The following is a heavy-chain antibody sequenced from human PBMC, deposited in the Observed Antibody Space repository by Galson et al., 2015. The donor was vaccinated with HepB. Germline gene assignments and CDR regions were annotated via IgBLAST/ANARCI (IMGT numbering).Heavy chain of an antibody. Sequence: SLRLSCAASGFTVSSSYMNWVRQAPGKGLEWVSVIHSGGDTYYADPVKGRFTITRDNSKNTAYLQMTGLRVEDTAVYYCTRGWVGATRFAYWGQGTLVSVSS. CDR2: IHSGGDT. J-gene: IGHJ4*02. V-gene: IGHV3-53*01. D-gene: IGHD1-26*01. CDR1: GFTVSSSY. CDR3: TRGWVGATRFAY.